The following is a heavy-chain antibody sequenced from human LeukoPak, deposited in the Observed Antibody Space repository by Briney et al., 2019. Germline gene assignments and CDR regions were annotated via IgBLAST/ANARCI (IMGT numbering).Heavy chain of an antibody. Sequence: PGGSLRLSCAASGFTFSSYAMHWVRQAPGKGLEWVAVISYDGSNKYYADSVKGRFTISRDNSKNTLYLQMNSLRAEDTAVYYCARMLNGGIDYWGQGTLVTVSS. J-gene: IGHJ4*02. CDR3: ARMLNGGIDY. CDR1: GFTFSSYA. D-gene: IGHD3-16*01. V-gene: IGHV3-30-3*01. CDR2: ISYDGSNK.